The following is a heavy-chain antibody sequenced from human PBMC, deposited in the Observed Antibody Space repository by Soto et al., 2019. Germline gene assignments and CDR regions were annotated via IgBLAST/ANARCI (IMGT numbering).Heavy chain of an antibody. CDR3: ARARYGMDV. CDR2: INHSGST. J-gene: IGHJ6*02. V-gene: IGHV4-34*01. Sequence: SETLSLTCAVYGGSFSCYYWSWIRQPPGKGLEWIGEINHSGSTNYNPSLKSRVTISVDTPKNQFSLKLSSVTAADTAVYYCARARYGMDVWGQGTTVTVSS. CDR1: GGSFSCYY.